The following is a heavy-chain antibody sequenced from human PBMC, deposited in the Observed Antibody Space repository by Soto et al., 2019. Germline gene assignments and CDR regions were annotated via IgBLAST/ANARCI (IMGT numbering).Heavy chain of an antibody. CDR2: IYYSGST. V-gene: IGHV4-59*01. J-gene: IGHJ6*02. CDR1: GGSISSYY. D-gene: IGHD6-13*01. CDR3: ARDQASPYYSSSWYGLGYYYYYGMDV. Sequence: NPSETLSLTCTVSGGSISSYYWSWIRQPPGKGLEWIGYIYYSGSTNYNPSLKSRVTISVDTSKNQFSLKLSSVTAADTAVYYCARDQASPYYSSSWYGLGYYYYYGMDVWGQGTTVTVSS.